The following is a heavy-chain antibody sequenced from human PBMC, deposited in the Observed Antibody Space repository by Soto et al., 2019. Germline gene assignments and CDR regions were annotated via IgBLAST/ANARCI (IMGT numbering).Heavy chain of an antibody. CDR1: GFTFSDYA. CDR2: VAYDGRSK. D-gene: IGHD2-2*01. Sequence: QVQLVESGGGVVQPGRSLRLSCAASGFTFSDYAMHWVRQAPGKGLKWVAGVAYDGRSKYYADSVKGRFTNSRDNSRTTVYLQMNSLRDEDTAMYYCARDEILVIPGGSYNYGMDVWGHGTTVTVSS. J-gene: IGHJ6*02. V-gene: IGHV3-30*04. CDR3: ARDEILVIPGGSYNYGMDV.